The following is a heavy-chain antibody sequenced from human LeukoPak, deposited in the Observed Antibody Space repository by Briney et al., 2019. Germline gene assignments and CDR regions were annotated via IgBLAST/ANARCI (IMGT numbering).Heavy chain of an antibody. CDR2: IYYSGST. D-gene: IGHD2-15*01. CDR1: GGSISSGGYY. J-gene: IGHJ4*02. V-gene: IGHV4-31*03. Sequence: PSQTLSLTCTVSGGSISSGGYYWSWIRQHPGKGLEWIGYIYYSGSTYYNPSLKSRVTISVDTSKNQFSLKPSSVTAADTAVYYCAREPEYCSGGSCPTHSLWGQGTLVTVSS. CDR3: AREPEYCSGGSCPTHSL.